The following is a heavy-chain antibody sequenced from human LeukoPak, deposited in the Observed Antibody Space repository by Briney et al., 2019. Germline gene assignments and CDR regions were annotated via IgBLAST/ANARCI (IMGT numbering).Heavy chain of an antibody. J-gene: IGHJ4*02. CDR2: INDDGSDT. Sequence: GGSLRLSCAVSGFTFKLYWMHWVRQAPGKGPVWVSRINDDGSDTTYADSVKGRFTISRDDAKNMLFLQMNSLRAEDTAVYYGVRGGPSTWYWGQGTLVTVSS. V-gene: IGHV3-74*01. CDR3: VRGGPSTWY. CDR1: GFTFKLYW.